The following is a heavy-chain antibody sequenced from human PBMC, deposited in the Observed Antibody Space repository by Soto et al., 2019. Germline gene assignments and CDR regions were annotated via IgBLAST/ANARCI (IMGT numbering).Heavy chain of an antibody. D-gene: IGHD7-27*01. CDR3: AKEVSLGSTVDLGY. CDR1: GFTFISYA. Sequence: GGSLRLSCADSGFTFISYAMSWVRQAPGKGLEWVSAISGSGGSTYYADAVKGRFTISRDNSMGTLYLQMKSLRVEDTAIYYCAKEVSLGSTVDLGYWGQGALVTVSS. V-gene: IGHV3-23*01. CDR2: ISGSGGST. J-gene: IGHJ4*02.